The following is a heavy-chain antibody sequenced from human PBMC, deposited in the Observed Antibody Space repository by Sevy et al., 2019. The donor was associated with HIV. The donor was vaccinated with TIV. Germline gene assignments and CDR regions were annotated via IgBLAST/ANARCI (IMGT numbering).Heavy chain of an antibody. CDR2: INHSGST. V-gene: IGHV4-34*01. CDR3: ARANGVYGDYFDS. Sequence: SETLSLTCAVYGGSFSGYYWTWIRQPPGKGPEWIGEINHSGSTKYNPSLKSRVTISVDRSKNQFSLKLSSVTAADMAAYYCARANGVYGDYFDSWGQGTLVTVSS. D-gene: IGHD4-17*01. CDR1: GGSFSGYY. J-gene: IGHJ4*02.